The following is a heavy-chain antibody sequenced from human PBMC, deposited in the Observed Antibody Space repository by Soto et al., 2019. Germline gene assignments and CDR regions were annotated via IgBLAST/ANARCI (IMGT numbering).Heavy chain of an antibody. CDR2: IDSSSSFI. CDR3: ARDPLWFGEIGYFDY. CDR1: GFTFSNHA. D-gene: IGHD3-10*01. V-gene: IGHV3-21*01. J-gene: IGHJ4*02. Sequence: EVQLVESGGSLVKPGGSLGLSCAASGFTFSNHAMNWVRQAPGNGLEWVSSIDSSSSFIYYADSVKGRFTISRDNAKNSVYLQMSSLRAEDTAVYYCARDPLWFGEIGYFDYWGQGALVTVSS.